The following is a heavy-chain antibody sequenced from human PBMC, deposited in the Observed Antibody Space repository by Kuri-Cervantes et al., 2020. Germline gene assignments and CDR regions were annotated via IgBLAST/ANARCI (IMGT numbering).Heavy chain of an antibody. J-gene: IGHJ4*02. Sequence: LKISCAASGFTFDDYAMHWVRQAPGKGLEWVSGISWNSGSIGYADSVKGRFTISRDNAKNSLYLQMNGLRAEDTAVYYCARDKGGGTMVRGVINPIDYWGQGTLVTVSS. D-gene: IGHD3-10*01. CDR1: GFTFDDYA. CDR3: ARDKGGGTMVRGVINPIDY. V-gene: IGHV3-9*01. CDR2: ISWNSGSI.